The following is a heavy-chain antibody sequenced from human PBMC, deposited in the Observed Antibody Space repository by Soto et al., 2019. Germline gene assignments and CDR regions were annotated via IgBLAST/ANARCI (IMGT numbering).Heavy chain of an antibody. D-gene: IGHD6-19*01. CDR2: IWYDGSNK. J-gene: IGHJ3*02. V-gene: IGHV3-33*08. Sequence: GGSLRLSCAASGFTFSSYWMHWVRQAPGKGLVWVTVIWYDGSNKHYADSVKGRFTISRDNSKNTLYLQMSSLRVEDTAVYYCARDRVAVAGTGAFDIWGQGTMVTVSS. CDR1: GFTFSSYW. CDR3: ARDRVAVAGTGAFDI.